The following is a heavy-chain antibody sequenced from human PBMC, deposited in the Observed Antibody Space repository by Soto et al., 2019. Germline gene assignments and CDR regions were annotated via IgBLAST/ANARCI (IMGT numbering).Heavy chain of an antibody. CDR2: IYISGST. CDR3: AKSSSRSSLGQYGLDV. CDR1: GGSINSYY. Sequence: QVQLQESDPGLVKPSETLSLTCTVSGGSINSYYLYWIRQPAGKGLEWIGRIYISGSTNYNPSLKSRVTMSIDTCKNQFSLKVSSVTAADTAVYYCAKSSSRSSLGQYGLDVWGQGTTVTVSS. V-gene: IGHV4-4*07. D-gene: IGHD6-13*01. J-gene: IGHJ6*02.